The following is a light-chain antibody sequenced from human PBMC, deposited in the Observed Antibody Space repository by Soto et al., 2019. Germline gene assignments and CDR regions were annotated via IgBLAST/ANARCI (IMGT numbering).Light chain of an antibody. Sequence: QSVLTQPASVSGSPGQSITISCTGTSSDVGGYDYVSWYQHHPGKAPKLMIYKVSNRPSGVSNRFSGSKSGNTASLTISGVQAEDEADYYCSSCTSSTARVFGTGTKVTVL. CDR1: SSDVGGYDY. CDR2: KVS. V-gene: IGLV2-14*01. CDR3: SSCTSSTARV. J-gene: IGLJ1*01.